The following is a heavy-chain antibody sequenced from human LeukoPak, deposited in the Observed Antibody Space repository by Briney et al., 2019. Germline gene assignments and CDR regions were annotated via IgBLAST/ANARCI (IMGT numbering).Heavy chain of an antibody. J-gene: IGHJ3*02. Sequence: ASGKVSCKGSGYTLTELSMHWVRQAPGKGLEWMGGFHPEDRETIYAQKFPARVTMTDDTSTDTAYMELSSLRSEDTPVYYCATYYYDSRWGAFDIWGQGTMVTVSS. CDR1: GYTLTELS. CDR2: FHPEDRET. CDR3: ATYYYDSRWGAFDI. V-gene: IGHV1-24*01. D-gene: IGHD3-22*01.